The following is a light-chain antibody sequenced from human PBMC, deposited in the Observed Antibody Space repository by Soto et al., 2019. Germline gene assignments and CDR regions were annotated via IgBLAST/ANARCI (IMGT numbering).Light chain of an antibody. CDR3: SSYTSSSTL. CDR1: SSDVGAYNY. Sequence: QSALTQPASVSGSPGQSITISCTGTSSDVGAYNYVSWYQQHPGNAPKLMIYEVSNRPSGVSNRFSGSKSGNTASLTISGLQAEDEADYYCSSYTSSSTLFGGGTQLTVL. J-gene: IGLJ2*01. V-gene: IGLV2-14*01. CDR2: EVS.